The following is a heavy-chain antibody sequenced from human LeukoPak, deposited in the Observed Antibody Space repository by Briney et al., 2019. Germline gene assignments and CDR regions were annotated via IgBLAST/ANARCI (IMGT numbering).Heavy chain of an antibody. V-gene: IGHV4-59*08. Sequence: SETLSLTCTVSGGSISSYYWSWIRQPPGKGLEWIGYIYYSGTTNYNPSLKSRVTISVDTSKNQFSLKLSSVTAADTAVYYCARRRITIFGVGLLDYWGQGTLVTVSS. CDR2: IYYSGTT. J-gene: IGHJ4*02. D-gene: IGHD3-3*01. CDR3: ARRRITIFGVGLLDY. CDR1: GGSISSYY.